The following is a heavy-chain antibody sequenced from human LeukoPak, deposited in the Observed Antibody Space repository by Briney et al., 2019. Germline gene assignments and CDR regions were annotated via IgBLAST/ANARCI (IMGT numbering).Heavy chain of an antibody. V-gene: IGHV3-30-3*01. J-gene: IGHJ3*02. CDR3: AKVSVVAGRNAFDI. CDR1: GFTFSSYA. CDR2: ISYDGSNK. Sequence: GGSLRLSCAASGFTFSSYAMHWVRQAPGKGLEWVAVISYDGSNKYYADSVKGRFTISRDNSKNMLYLQMNSLRVEDTAIYYCAKVSVVAGRNAFDIWGQGTMVTVSS. D-gene: IGHD3-22*01.